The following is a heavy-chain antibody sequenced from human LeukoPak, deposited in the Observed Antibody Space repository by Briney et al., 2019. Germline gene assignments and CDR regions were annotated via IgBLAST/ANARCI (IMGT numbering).Heavy chain of an antibody. CDR3: ARETNNSGFDY. D-gene: IGHD1/OR15-1a*01. V-gene: IGHV3-23*01. Sequence: GGSLRLSCAASGFTFSSYAMSWVRQAPGKGLEWVSAISGSGGSTYYADSVKGRFTISRYNYKNTLYLQMNSLRAEDTAVYYCARETNNSGFDYWGQGTLVTVSS. CDR2: ISGSGGST. CDR1: GFTFSSYA. J-gene: IGHJ4*02.